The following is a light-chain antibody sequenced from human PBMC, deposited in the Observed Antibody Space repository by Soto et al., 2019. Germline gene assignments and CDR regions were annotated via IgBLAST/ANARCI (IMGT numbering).Light chain of an antibody. CDR1: QSVSSSF. Sequence: EIVLTQSPGTLSLSPGERATLSCRASQSVSSSFLAWYQQKPGQAPRLLIYGASSRATGIPDRFSGSGSGTYFTLTISGLEPEDFAVYYCQQYGSSAWTFGQGTKVEIK. CDR3: QQYGSSAWT. V-gene: IGKV3-20*01. CDR2: GAS. J-gene: IGKJ1*01.